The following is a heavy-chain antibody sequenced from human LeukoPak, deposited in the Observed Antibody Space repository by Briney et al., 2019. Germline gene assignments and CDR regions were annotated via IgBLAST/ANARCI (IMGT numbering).Heavy chain of an antibody. Sequence: GGSLRLSCAASGFTFSSYGMHWVRQAPGKGLEWVAVISYDGSNKYYADSVKGRFTISRDNSKNTLYLQMNSLRAEDTAVYYCASSSWYWGQGTLVTVSS. V-gene: IGHV3-30*03. CDR1: GFTFSSYG. J-gene: IGHJ4*02. D-gene: IGHD6-13*01. CDR3: ASSSWY. CDR2: ISYDGSNK.